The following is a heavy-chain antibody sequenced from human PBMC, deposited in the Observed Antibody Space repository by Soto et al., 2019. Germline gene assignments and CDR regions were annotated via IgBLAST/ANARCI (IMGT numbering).Heavy chain of an antibody. Sequence: GGSLRLSCAASGFTFSSYAMSWVRQAPGKGLEWVSAISGSGGSTYYADSVKGRFTISRDNSENTLYLQMNSLRAEDTAVYYCAKKPSYYYYGMDVWGQGTTVTVSS. CDR3: AKKPSYYYYGMDV. J-gene: IGHJ6*02. CDR1: GFTFSSYA. CDR2: ISGSGGST. V-gene: IGHV3-23*01.